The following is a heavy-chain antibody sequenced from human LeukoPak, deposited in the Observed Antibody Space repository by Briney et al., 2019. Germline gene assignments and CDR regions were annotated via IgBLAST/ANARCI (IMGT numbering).Heavy chain of an antibody. CDR3: AGGQDSSGYYDL. V-gene: IGHV4-4*07. J-gene: IGHJ5*02. D-gene: IGHD3-22*01. Sequence: SETLSLTCTVSGGSISSYYWSWIRQPAGKGLEWIGRIYTSGSTNYNPSLKSRVTMSVDTSKNQFSLKLSSVTAAVSAVYYCAGGQDSSGYYDLWGQGTLVTVSS. CDR1: GGSISSYY. CDR2: IYTSGST.